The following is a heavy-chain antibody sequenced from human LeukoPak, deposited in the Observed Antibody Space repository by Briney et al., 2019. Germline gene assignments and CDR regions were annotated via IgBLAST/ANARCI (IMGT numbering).Heavy chain of an antibody. J-gene: IGHJ5*02. CDR3: ARAGHSSSSDWFDP. Sequence: GGSLRLSCAAPGFTFSSYSMNWVRQAPGKGLEWVSYISSSSSTIYYADSVKGRFTISRDNAKNSLYLQMNSLRAEDTAVYYCARAGHSSSSDWFDPWGQGTLVTVSS. D-gene: IGHD6-13*01. CDR1: GFTFSSYS. CDR2: ISSSSSTI. V-gene: IGHV3-48*04.